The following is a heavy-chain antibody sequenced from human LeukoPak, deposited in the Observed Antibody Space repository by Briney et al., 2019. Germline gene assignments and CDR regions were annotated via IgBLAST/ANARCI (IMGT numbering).Heavy chain of an antibody. J-gene: IGHJ4*02. Sequence: PSETLSLTCTVSGGAMSGYYWTWIRQSPGRRLEWIAYIHYSGSTNYNPSLKSRVTISVDTSKNQFSLRLNSVIAADTAVYYCARLRGNYFPDYWGQGTLVTVSS. CDR1: GGAMSGYY. CDR2: IHYSGST. D-gene: IGHD4-11*01. CDR3: ARLRGNYFPDY. V-gene: IGHV4-59*01.